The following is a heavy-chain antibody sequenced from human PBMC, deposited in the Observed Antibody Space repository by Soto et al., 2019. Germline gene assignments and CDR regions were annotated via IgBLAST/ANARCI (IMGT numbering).Heavy chain of an antibody. V-gene: IGHV3-11*06. CDR3: ARVYGESRMDV. D-gene: IGHD3-10*01. J-gene: IGHJ6*02. CDR1: GFTFSDYY. CDR2: IVSGSTYT. Sequence: QVQLVESGGGLVQPGGSLRLSCAASGFTFSDYYMSWIRQAPGKGLEWISYIVSGSTYTNYADSVKGRFTISRDNAKESLYLEMNSLRDEDTAVDYCARVYGESRMDVWGQGTTVAVSS.